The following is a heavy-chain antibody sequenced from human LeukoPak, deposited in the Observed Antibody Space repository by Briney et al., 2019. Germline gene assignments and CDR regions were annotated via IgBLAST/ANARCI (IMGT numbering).Heavy chain of an antibody. V-gene: IGHV3-11*01. CDR2: ISGSGSTI. CDR3: ARQVIAAGSGYYYYYYMDV. J-gene: IGHJ6*03. Sequence: GGSLRLSCTTSGFTISDYYMNWIRQAPGKGLEWVSYISGSGSTIYYAESVKGRFTISRDNAKNSLYLQMNSLRADDTAEYYCARQVIAAGSGYYYYYYMDVWGKGTTVTVSS. D-gene: IGHD6-6*01. CDR1: GFTISDYY.